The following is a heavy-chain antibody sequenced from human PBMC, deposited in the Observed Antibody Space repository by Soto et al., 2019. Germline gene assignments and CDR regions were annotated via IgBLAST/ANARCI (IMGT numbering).Heavy chain of an antibody. Sequence: QVQLVQSGAEVKKTGASVEVSCKASGYTFISYGISWVRQAPGQGLEWIGWISPYNGKTNYAQTFQGIATMTTDTATRTAYRELRSLTPQDTAVYYCAREGFTTIWLGIFATGAHGVDIDFWGQGTLGTVCS. D-gene: IGHD7-27*01. CDR1: GYTFISYG. V-gene: IGHV1-18*01. CDR2: ISPYNGKT. CDR3: AREGFTTIWLGIFATGAHGVDIDF. J-gene: IGHJ4*02.